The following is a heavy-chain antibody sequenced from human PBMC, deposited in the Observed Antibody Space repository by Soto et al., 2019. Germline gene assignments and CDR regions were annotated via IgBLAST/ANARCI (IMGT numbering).Heavy chain of an antibody. V-gene: IGHV5-51*07. CDR2: IYPGDSDT. Sequence: GESLKISCKGSGYSFTSYWIGWVHQMPGKGLEWMGIIYPGDSDTRYSPSFQGQVTISADKSISTAYLQWSSLKASDTAMYYCASLDPTGDMVRGVRSPRWYGMDVWGQGTTVTVSS. CDR3: ASLDPTGDMVRGVRSPRWYGMDV. CDR1: GYSFTSYW. J-gene: IGHJ6*02. D-gene: IGHD3-10*01.